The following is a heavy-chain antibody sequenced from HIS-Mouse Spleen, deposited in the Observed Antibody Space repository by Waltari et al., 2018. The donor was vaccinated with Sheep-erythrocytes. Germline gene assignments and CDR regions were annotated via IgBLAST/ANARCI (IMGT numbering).Heavy chain of an antibody. J-gene: IGHJ4*02. D-gene: IGHD1-26*01. Sequence: EVQLVESGGGLVKPGGSLRLPWSASGFPFSRCTMNWVRQAPGKGLEWVSSISSSSSYIYYADSVKGRFTISRDNAKNSLYLQMNSLRAEDTAVYYCARVASGATFDYWGQGTLVTVSS. V-gene: IGHV3-21*01. CDR1: GFPFSRCT. CDR3: ARVASGATFDY. CDR2: ISSSSSYI.